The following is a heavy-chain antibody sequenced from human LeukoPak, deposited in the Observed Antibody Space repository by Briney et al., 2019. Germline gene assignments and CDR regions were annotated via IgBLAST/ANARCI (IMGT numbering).Heavy chain of an antibody. CDR3: AKRSSSWYAGTGYNWFDP. J-gene: IGHJ5*02. CDR1: GYTFTSYD. D-gene: IGHD6-13*01. Sequence: GASVKVSCKASGYTFTSYDINWVRQATGQGLEWTGWMNPNSGNTGYAQKFQGRVTITRNTSISTAYMELSSLRSEDTAVYYCAKRSSSWYAGTGYNWFDPWGQGTLVTVSS. V-gene: IGHV1-8*03. CDR2: MNPNSGNT.